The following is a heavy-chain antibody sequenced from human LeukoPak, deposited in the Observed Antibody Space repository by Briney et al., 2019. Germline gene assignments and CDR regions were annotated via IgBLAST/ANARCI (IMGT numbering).Heavy chain of an antibody. V-gene: IGHV3-48*04. D-gene: IGHD3-10*01. J-gene: IGHJ4*02. Sequence: GGSLRLSCAASGFTFSSYSMNWVRQAPGKGLEWVSYISSSSSTIYYADSVKGRFTISRDNAKNSLYLQMNSLRAEDTAVYYCARGDTMVRGVIIGSVGDYWGQGTLVTVSS. CDR2: ISSSSSTI. CDR1: GFTFSSYS. CDR3: ARGDTMVRGVIIGSVGDY.